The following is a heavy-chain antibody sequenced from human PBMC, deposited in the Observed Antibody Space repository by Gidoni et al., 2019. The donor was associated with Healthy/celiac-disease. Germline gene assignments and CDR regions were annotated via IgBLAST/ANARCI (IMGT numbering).Heavy chain of an antibody. J-gene: IGHJ5*02. CDR3: ARAATRQRRAGGFDP. D-gene: IGHD2-15*01. CDR1: GFTFSSYA. V-gene: IGHV3-30-3*01. CDR2: ISYDGSNK. Sequence: QVQLVESGGGVVQPGRSLRLSCAASGFTFSSYAMHWVRQAPGKGLEWVAVISYDGSNKYYADSVKGRFTISRDNSKNTLYLQMNSLRAEDTAVYYCARAATRQRRAGGFDPWGQGTLVTVSS.